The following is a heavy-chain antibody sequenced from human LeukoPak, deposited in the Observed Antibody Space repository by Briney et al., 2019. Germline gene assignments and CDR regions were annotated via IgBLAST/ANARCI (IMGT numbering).Heavy chain of an antibody. D-gene: IGHD6-13*01. J-gene: IGHJ4*02. CDR3: AKDPLGEQQLAFDY. Sequence: GGSLRLSCAASGFTFSTYAMNWVRQAPGKGLEWVSGISGSGGSTDYADSVKGRFTISRDNSKNTLYLQMNSLRAEDTAVYYCAKDPLGEQQLAFDYWGQGTLVTVSS. CDR2: ISGSGGST. V-gene: IGHV3-23*01. CDR1: GFTFSTYA.